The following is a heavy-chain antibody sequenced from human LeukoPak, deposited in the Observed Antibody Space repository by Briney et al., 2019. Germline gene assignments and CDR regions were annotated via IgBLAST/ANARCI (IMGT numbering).Heavy chain of an antibody. CDR3: ARDVGGGSYTEKVKNWFDP. CDR2: ISAYNGNT. J-gene: IGHJ5*02. Sequence: GASVKVSCKASGYTFTSYGISWVRQAPGQGLEWMGWISAYNGNTDYAQKLQGRVTMTTDTSTSTAYMELRSLRSDDTAVYYCARDVGGGSYTEKVKNWFDPWGQGTLVTVSS. D-gene: IGHD1-26*01. V-gene: IGHV1-18*01. CDR1: GYTFTSYG.